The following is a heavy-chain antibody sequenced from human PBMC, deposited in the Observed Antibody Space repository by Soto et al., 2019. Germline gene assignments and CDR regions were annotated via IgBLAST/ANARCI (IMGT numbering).Heavy chain of an antibody. Sequence: SGPTLVNPTQTLTLTCTFSGFSLSTSGMCVSWIRQPPGKALEWLALIDWDDDKYYSTSLKTRLTISKDTSKNQVVLTMTNMDPVDTATYYCARILHDSSGWYYAFDIWGQGTMVTVSS. CDR2: IDWDDDK. D-gene: IGHD6-19*01. CDR3: ARILHDSSGWYYAFDI. V-gene: IGHV2-70*01. J-gene: IGHJ3*02. CDR1: GFSLSTSGMC.